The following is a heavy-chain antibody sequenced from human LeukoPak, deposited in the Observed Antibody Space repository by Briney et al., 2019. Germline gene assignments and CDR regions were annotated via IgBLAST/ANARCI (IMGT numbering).Heavy chain of an antibody. CDR1: GGSISSYY. CDR2: IYCSGST. J-gene: IGHJ4*02. Sequence: SETLSLTCTVSGGSISSYYCSWIRQPPGKGLEWIGYIYCSGSTNYNPSLKSRVTISVDTSKNQFSLKLSSVTAADTAVYYCARGMDIVATDYWGQGTLVTVSS. D-gene: IGHD5-12*01. V-gene: IGHV4-59*01. CDR3: ARGMDIVATDY.